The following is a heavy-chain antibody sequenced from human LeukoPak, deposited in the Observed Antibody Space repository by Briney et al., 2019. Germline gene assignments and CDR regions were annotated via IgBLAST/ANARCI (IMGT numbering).Heavy chain of an antibody. Sequence: SETLSLTCTVSGGSLTNYYWTWIRQPPGKGLEWIGYIFFTGSDNSNYNLSLRSRVTISIDTSKNQFSLKLSSVTAADTAVYYCARDRYYGSGESGAFDIWGQGTMVTVSS. D-gene: IGHD3-10*01. CDR3: ARDRYYGSGESGAFDI. CDR2: IFFTGSDNS. J-gene: IGHJ3*02. V-gene: IGHV4-59*12. CDR1: GGSLTNYY.